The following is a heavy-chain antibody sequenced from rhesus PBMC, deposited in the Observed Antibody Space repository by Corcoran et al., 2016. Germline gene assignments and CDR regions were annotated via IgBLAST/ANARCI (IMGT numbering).Heavy chain of an antibody. CDR2: IYGSGSST. V-gene: IGHV4-169*02. D-gene: IGHD3-3*01. Sequence: QVQLQESGPGVVKPSETLSLTCAVSGYSISSSYWSWIRQAPGKGLEWIGYIYGSGSSTNYNPSLKSRVTLSVDTSKNQLSLKLSSVTAADTAVYYCASDGEYLDWLLSYWGQGVLVTVSS. J-gene: IGHJ4*01. CDR1: GYSISSSY. CDR3: ASDGEYLDWLLSY.